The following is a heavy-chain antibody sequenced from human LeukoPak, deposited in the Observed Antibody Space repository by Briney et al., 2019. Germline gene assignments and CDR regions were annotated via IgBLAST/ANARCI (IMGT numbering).Heavy chain of an antibody. CDR3: ARDQDYYYYYYMDV. Sequence: GGSLRLSCAASGFTVSRNYMSWVRQAPGKGLEWVSVTYSGGTTYYADSVKGRFTITRDNSKNTLYLQMNSLRSEDTAVYYCARDQDYYYYYYMDVWGKGTTVTVSS. CDR2: TYSGGTT. V-gene: IGHV3-66*02. CDR1: GFTVSRNY. J-gene: IGHJ6*03.